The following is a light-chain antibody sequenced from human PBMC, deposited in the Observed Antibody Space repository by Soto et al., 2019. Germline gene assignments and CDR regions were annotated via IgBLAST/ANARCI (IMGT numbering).Light chain of an antibody. CDR3: CSYAGSYTPYV. CDR1: SGDLCGYNY. Sequence: QFALPQPRSVSGSPGQSVTISCTGTSGDLCGYNYVYRYQPHPGKPPELMIYDVSKRPSGVPDRFSGSKSGNTASLNISGLQADDEADYYCCSYAGSYTPYVFGTGTKLTVL. J-gene: IGLJ1*01. V-gene: IGLV2-11*01. CDR2: DVS.